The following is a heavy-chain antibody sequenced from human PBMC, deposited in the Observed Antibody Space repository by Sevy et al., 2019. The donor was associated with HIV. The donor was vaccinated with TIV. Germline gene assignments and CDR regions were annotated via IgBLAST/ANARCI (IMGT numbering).Heavy chain of an antibody. Sequence: GGSLRLSCAASGFTFSSYAMHWVRQAPGKGLEWVAVISYDGSNKYYAHSVKGRFTISRDNSKNTLYLQMNSLRAEDTAVYYCARDPGSDAFDIWGQGTMVTVSS. V-gene: IGHV3-30-3*01. J-gene: IGHJ3*02. CDR3: ARDPGSDAFDI. CDR1: GFTFSSYA. CDR2: ISYDGSNK.